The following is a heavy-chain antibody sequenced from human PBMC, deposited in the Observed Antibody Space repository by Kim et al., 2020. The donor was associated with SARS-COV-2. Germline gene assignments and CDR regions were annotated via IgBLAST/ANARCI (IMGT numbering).Heavy chain of an antibody. Sequence: SVKVSCKASGGTFSSYAITWVRQAPGQGLEWMGRIAPTLRITNDAQKFQDRVTFTADESAYAASMELRSLTSDDTDVYNCALNSCRGTKGPPTDYWGQG. J-gene: IGHJ4*02. CDR2: IAPTLRIT. CDR1: GGTFSSYA. CDR3: ALNSCRGTKGPPTDY. V-gene: IGHV1-69*04. D-gene: IGHD2-15*01.